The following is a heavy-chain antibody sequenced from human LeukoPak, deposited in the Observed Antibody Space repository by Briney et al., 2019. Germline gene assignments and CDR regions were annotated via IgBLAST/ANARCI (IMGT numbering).Heavy chain of an antibody. V-gene: IGHV4-34*01. CDR3: ARGSSGAPSGTRWFDP. Sequence: SETLSLTCASYGGSLTAYYWSWIRQPPGKGLEWIGEINHNGGTNYNPSLKSRLTISVDTSKNKFSLNLTSVTAADTALYYCARGSSGAPSGTRWFDPWGQGTLVTVSS. CDR2: INHNGGT. CDR1: GGSLTAYY. D-gene: IGHD6-13*01. J-gene: IGHJ5*02.